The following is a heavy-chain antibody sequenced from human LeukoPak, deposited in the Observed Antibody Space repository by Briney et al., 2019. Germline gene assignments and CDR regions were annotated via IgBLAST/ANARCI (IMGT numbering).Heavy chain of an antibody. CDR1: GGSFSGYY. CDR2: INHSGST. D-gene: IGHD2-2*01. J-gene: IGHJ5*02. V-gene: IGHV4-34*01. CDR3: ARGRPRPDYYQLLSRRNWFDP. Sequence: SETLSLTCAVYGGSFSGYYWSWIRQPPGKGLEWIGEINHSGSTNYNPSLKSRVTISVDTSKNQFTLKLSSVTAADTAVYYCARGRPRPDYYQLLSRRNWFDPWGQGTLVTVSS.